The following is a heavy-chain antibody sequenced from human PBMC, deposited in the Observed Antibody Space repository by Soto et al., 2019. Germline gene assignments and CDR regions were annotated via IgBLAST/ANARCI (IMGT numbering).Heavy chain of an antibody. Sequence: ASLKGSCKASGYTFTSYAMHWVRQAPGQRLEWMGWINAGNGNTKYSQKFQGRVTITRDTSASTAYMELSSLRSEDTAVYYCARIGYDFWSGYLRYWGQGTLVTVSS. V-gene: IGHV1-3*01. CDR1: GYTFTSYA. CDR3: ARIGYDFWSGYLRY. CDR2: INAGNGNT. J-gene: IGHJ4*02. D-gene: IGHD3-3*01.